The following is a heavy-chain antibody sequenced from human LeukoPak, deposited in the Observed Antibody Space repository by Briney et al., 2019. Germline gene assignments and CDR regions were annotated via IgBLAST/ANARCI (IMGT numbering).Heavy chain of an antibody. CDR3: ASSHYYDSSGYLPDRDY. J-gene: IGHJ4*02. CDR2: INPSGGST. D-gene: IGHD3-22*01. V-gene: IGHV1-46*01. Sequence: PSVKVSCKASGYTFTSYYMHWVRQAPGQGPEWMGIINPSGGSTSYAQKFQGRVTMTRDTSTSTVYMELSSLRSEDTAVYYCASSHYYDSSGYLPDRDYWGQGTLVTVSS. CDR1: GYTFTSYY.